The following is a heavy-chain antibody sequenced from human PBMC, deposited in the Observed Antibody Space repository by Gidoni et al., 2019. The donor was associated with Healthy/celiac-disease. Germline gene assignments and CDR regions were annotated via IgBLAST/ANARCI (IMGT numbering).Heavy chain of an antibody. Sequence: EVQLVESGGGFVHPGGSLRLPCSASGFTSCSYSMHWVRQAPGKGLEYVSAISSNGGSTYYADSVKGRFTISRDNSKNTLYLQMSSLRAEDTAVYYCVSRTSYYESPNFDYWGQGTLVTVSS. CDR3: VSRTSYYESPNFDY. D-gene: IGHD2-2*01. V-gene: IGHV3-64D*06. J-gene: IGHJ4*02. CDR1: GFTSCSYS. CDR2: ISSNGGST.